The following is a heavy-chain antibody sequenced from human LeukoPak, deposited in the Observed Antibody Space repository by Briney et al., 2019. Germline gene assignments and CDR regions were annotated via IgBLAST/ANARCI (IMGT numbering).Heavy chain of an antibody. V-gene: IGHV3-23*01. CDR1: GFTFFTYG. CDR2: ISGSGGST. J-gene: IGHJ4*02. CDR3: AKEIYYDSTGPQY. D-gene: IGHD3-22*01. Sequence: GGTQRLSCAASGFTFFTYGMTWVRQAPGKGLEWVSAISGSGGSTYYADSVKGRFTISRDNSKNTLYLQMNSLRAEDTAVYHCAKEIYYDSTGPQYWGQGTLVTVSS.